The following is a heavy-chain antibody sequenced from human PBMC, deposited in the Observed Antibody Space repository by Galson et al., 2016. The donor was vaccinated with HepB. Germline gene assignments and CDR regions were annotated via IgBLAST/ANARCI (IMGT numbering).Heavy chain of an antibody. CDR3: VRGGWGWSYGGGMDV. V-gene: IGHV3-30-3*01. Sequence: SLRLSCAASGFDFSLYSMEWVRQAPGKGLDWVAVIQHNANSKYYADSVKGRFTISRDNSRKTLYLQMNSLRREDAAVYHCVRGGWGWSYGGGMDVWGQGTTVTVSS. J-gene: IGHJ6*02. D-gene: IGHD5-18*01. CDR1: GFDFSLYS. CDR2: IQHNANSK.